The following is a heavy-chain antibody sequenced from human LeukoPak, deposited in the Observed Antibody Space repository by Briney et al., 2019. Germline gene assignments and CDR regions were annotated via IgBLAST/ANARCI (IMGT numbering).Heavy chain of an antibody. V-gene: IGHV1-2*02. CDR2: INPNTGVT. Sequence: GASVKVSCKASGYTFTDYYIHWVRQAPGQGLEWMGWINPNTGVTNYAQKFQGRVTLTRDTSIITAYMELTRLRSDDTAMYYCARDRTTVTTGYYGMDVWGQGTTLTVSS. CDR1: GYTFTDYY. CDR3: ARDRTTVTTGYYGMDV. D-gene: IGHD4-17*01. J-gene: IGHJ6*02.